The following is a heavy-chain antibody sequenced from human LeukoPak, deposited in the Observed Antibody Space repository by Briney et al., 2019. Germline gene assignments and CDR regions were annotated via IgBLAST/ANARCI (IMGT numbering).Heavy chain of an antibody. V-gene: IGHV3-20*04. Sequence: PGGSLRPSCAASGFTFDDYGMSWVRQAPGKGLEWVSYINWNGGSTGYADSVKGRFTISRDNAKNSLYLQMNSLRADDTALYYCARELWSSGSGSFRAFDFWGQGTMVTVSS. CDR3: ARELWSSGSGSFRAFDF. CDR1: GFTFDDYG. D-gene: IGHD3-10*01. J-gene: IGHJ3*01. CDR2: INWNGGST.